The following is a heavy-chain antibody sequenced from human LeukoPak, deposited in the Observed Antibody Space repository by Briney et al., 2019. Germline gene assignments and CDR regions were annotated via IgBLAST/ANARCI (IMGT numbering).Heavy chain of an antibody. CDR3: ARAMVWDHGDY. J-gene: IGHJ4*02. D-gene: IGHD1-14*01. CDR2: IKQDGSEK. V-gene: IGHV3-7*01. Sequence: PGGSLRLSSVGSGFTFRNYWMTWVRQGPGKGLGWVANIKQDGSEKYYVDSVKGRFTVSGDNANNSLYLQMNSLRAEDTAVYYCARAMVWDHGDYWGQGTLVTVSS. CDR1: GFTFRNYW.